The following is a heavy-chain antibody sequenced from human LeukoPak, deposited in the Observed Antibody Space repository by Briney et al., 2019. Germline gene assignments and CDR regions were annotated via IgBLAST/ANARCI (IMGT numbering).Heavy chain of an antibody. V-gene: IGHV4-4*02. CDR1: GGSISSTNW. CDR2: IYHGGST. J-gene: IGHJ4*02. D-gene: IGHD3-16*01. CDR3: ARGGVLKSVDY. Sequence: PSETLSLTCAVSGGSISSTNWWCWVRQPPGKGLGWIGEIYHGGSTNYNPSFKTRVTISVDKSKNQFSLKLSSVTAADTAVYYCARGGVLKSVDYWGQGTLVAVSS.